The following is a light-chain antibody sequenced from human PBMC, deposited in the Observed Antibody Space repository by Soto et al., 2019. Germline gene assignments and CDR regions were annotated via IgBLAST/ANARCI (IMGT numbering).Light chain of an antibody. CDR2: AAS. J-gene: IGKJ2*01. CDR1: QSINSY. V-gene: IGKV1-39*01. Sequence: DIQMTQSPSSLSASVGDRVTMTCRASQSINSYLNWYQQKPGKAPKLLIYAASSLQSGVPSRFRGSRSGTDFTLTISSLQPEDFATYHCQQSYSTPWTFGLGTKLEIK. CDR3: QQSYSTPWT.